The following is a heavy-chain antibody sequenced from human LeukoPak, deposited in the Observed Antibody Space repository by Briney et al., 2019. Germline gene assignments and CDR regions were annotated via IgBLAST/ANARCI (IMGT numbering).Heavy chain of an antibody. J-gene: IGHJ5*02. Sequence: SQTLSLTCAISGDSVSSNSAAWNWIRQSPSRGLEWLGRTYYRSKWYNDYAISVKSRITINPDTSKNQSSLQLNSVTPEDMAVYYCARDLCSSSSCPNNWIDPWGQGTLVTVSS. CDR1: GDSVSSNSAA. CDR3: ARDLCSSSSCPNNWIDP. CDR2: TYYRSKWYN. V-gene: IGHV6-1*01. D-gene: IGHD2-2*01.